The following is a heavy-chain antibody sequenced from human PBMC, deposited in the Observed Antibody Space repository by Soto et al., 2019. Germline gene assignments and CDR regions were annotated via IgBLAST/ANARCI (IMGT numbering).Heavy chain of an antibody. D-gene: IGHD3-16*01. CDR3: ARSGSALGD. V-gene: IGHV4-34*01. J-gene: IGHJ4*02. Sequence: PSETLSLTCAVYGGSFSGYYWSWIRQPPGKGLEWIGEINHSGSTNYNPSLKSRVTISVDTSKNQFSLKLSSVTAADTAVYYCARSGSALGDWGQGTLVTVSS. CDR1: GGSFSGYY. CDR2: INHSGST.